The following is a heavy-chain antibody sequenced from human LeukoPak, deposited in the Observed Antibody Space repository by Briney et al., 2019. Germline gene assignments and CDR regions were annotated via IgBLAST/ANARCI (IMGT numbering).Heavy chain of an antibody. CDR3: ARVYYSSSYDYWYFDL. V-gene: IGHV4-39*07. J-gene: IGHJ2*01. Sequence: SETLSLTCTVSGGSISSSPYYWGWIRQPPGKGLEWIGSIYYSGTTHYNPSLESRVTISVDTSKNQFSLKLSSVTAADTAVYYCARVYYSSSYDYWYFDLWGRGTLVTVSS. D-gene: IGHD6-13*01. CDR1: GGSISSSPYY. CDR2: IYYSGTT.